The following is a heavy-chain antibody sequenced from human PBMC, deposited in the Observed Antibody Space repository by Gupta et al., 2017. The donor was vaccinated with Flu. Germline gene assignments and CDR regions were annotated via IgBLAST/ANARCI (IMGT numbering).Heavy chain of an antibody. CDR1: GGTFGTYG. D-gene: IGHD2-21*02. V-gene: IGHV1-69*01. Sequence: QVQLLQSGAEVKKPGSSVKVSCKVSGGTFGTYGISWVRQAPGQGLEWMGFIHDGTNYAQKFLGRVAITADESSSTAYMEMSSLRSEDSAVYYCARVYCGGDCESGIDYWGQGTLVTVSS. J-gene: IGHJ4*02. CDR2: IHDGT. CDR3: ARVYCGGDCESGIDY.